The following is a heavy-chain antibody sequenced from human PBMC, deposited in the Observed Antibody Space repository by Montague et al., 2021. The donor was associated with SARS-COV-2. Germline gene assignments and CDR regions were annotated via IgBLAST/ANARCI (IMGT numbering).Heavy chain of an antibody. CDR1: GGSISSSSSY. J-gene: IGHJ6*02. Sequence: SETLSLTCTVSGGSISSSSSYWGWIRQPPGMGLEWIGSIYYSGSTYYNPSLKSRITISVDTSKNQFSLRLTSVTAADTAVYYCARDIRITLLILFQRYGMDDWGQGTTVTVSS. CDR2: IYYSGST. V-gene: IGHV4-39*07. CDR3: ARDIRITLLILFQRYGMDD. D-gene: IGHD2/OR15-2a*01.